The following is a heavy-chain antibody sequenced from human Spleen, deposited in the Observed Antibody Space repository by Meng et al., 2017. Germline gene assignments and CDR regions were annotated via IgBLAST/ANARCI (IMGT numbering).Heavy chain of an antibody. CDR3: ARDKGIVGATDY. V-gene: IGHV3-53*01. Sequence: GGSLRLSCAASGFTVSSNYMSWVRQAPGKGLEWVSAISGSGGSTYYADSVKGRFTISRDNSKNTLYLQMNSLRAEDTAVYYCARDKGIVGATDYWGQGTLVTVSS. J-gene: IGHJ4*02. CDR2: ISGSGGST. D-gene: IGHD1-26*01. CDR1: GFTVSSNY.